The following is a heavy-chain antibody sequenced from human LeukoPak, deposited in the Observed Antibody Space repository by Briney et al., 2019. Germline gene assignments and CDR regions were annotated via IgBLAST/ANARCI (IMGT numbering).Heavy chain of an antibody. V-gene: IGHV4-4*07. Sequence: PSETLSLTCTVSGGTISSYYWSWIRQPAGKGLEWIGRIYTSGSTNYNPSLKSRVTMSVDTSKNQFSLKLSSVTAADTAVYYCARDPRDILTGYYAFDIWGQGTMVTVSS. CDR1: GGTISSYY. D-gene: IGHD3-9*01. CDR2: IYTSGST. J-gene: IGHJ3*02. CDR3: ARDPRDILTGYYAFDI.